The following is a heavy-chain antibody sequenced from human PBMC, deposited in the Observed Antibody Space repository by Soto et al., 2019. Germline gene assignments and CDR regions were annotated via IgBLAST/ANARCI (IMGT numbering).Heavy chain of an antibody. D-gene: IGHD6-13*01. CDR2: IYWDDDK. Sequence: QITLKESGPTLVTPTQTLTLTCTFSVFSLSTSGVGVGWIRQSPGKALEWLAFIYWDDDKRYSPSLKSRLTITKVTSKNQVVLIMTDMDPIDTATYYCAHRQEYSSSWNSGWFDPWGQGTLVTVSS. J-gene: IGHJ5*02. CDR3: AHRQEYSSSWNSGWFDP. CDR1: VFSLSTSGVG. V-gene: IGHV2-5*02.